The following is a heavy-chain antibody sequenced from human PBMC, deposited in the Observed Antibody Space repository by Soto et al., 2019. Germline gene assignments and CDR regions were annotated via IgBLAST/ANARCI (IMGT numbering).Heavy chain of an antibody. D-gene: IGHD2-2*01. V-gene: IGHV3-73*01. CDR2: IRSKANTYAT. CDR3: TRPGFGDFVDPYDYGIDV. Sequence: EVELLESGGNVVHPGGSLRLSCAASGFTFNTYAMSWVRQGPGKGLEWVGRIRSKANTYATAYATSVKGRFTISRDDSKNTTYLQMNSLKTEDTAVYFCTRPGFGDFVDPYDYGIDVWGQGTTVTVSS. CDR1: GFTFNTYA. J-gene: IGHJ6*02.